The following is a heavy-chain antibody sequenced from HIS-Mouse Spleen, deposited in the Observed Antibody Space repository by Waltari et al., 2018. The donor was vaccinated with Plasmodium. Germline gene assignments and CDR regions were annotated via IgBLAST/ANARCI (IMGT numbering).Heavy chain of an antibody. CDR2: INHSGST. Sequence: QVQLQQWGEGLLTPSETLSLTCAVHGGSFSGYYWRWIRQPPGKGLAWIGEINHSGSTNYNPSLKSRVTISVDTSKNQFSLKLSSVTAADTAVYYCARGRRIVVVTAPRGFFDYWGQGTLVTVSS. CDR1: GGSFSGYY. D-gene: IGHD2-21*02. J-gene: IGHJ4*02. V-gene: IGHV4-34*01. CDR3: ARGRRIVVVTAPRGFFDY.